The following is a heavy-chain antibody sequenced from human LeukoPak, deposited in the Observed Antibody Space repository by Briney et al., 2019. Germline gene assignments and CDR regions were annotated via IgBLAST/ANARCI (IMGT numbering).Heavy chain of an antibody. V-gene: IGHV3-48*03. Sequence: PGGSLRLSCAASGFTFSTYGMNWVRQAPGKGLEWVSYISSSGTTIHYADSVKGRFTISRDNAKNSVYLQMNSLRVEDTAVYYCARVRYQTADYWGQGTLVTVSS. CDR3: ARVRYQTADY. D-gene: IGHD3-16*02. CDR2: ISSSGTTI. CDR1: GFTFSTYG. J-gene: IGHJ4*02.